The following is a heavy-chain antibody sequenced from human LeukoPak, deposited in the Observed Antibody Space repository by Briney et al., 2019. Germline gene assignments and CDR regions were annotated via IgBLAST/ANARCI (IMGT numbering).Heavy chain of an antibody. CDR2: ISSSGSTI. CDR3: AREPYYDCWSGYYSLYYFDY. J-gene: IGHJ4*02. CDR1: GFTFSDYY. D-gene: IGHD3-3*01. V-gene: IGHV3-11*01. Sequence: GGSLRRSCAASGFTFSDYYMSWIRQAPGKGLEWVSYISSSGSTIYYADSVKGRFTISRDNAKNSLYLQMNSLRAEDTAVYYCAREPYYDCWSGYYSLYYFDYWGQGTLVTVSS.